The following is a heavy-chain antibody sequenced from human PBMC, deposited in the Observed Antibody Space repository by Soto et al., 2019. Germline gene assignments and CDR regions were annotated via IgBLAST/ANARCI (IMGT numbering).Heavy chain of an antibody. CDR3: ARGGGIVLVTAPYDH. D-gene: IGHD2-21*02. J-gene: IGHJ4*02. CDR1: GYTFTSYY. Sequence: QVQLVQSGAEVKKPGASVKVSCKASGYTFTSYYMNLVRHALGKGLEWLGIINPSGGYTTYAQRFLGRVNMTSDTSTSTVHMELGSLTSEDTAVYYCARGGGIVLVTAPYDHWGQGTLVTVSS. V-gene: IGHV1-46*03. CDR2: INPSGGYT.